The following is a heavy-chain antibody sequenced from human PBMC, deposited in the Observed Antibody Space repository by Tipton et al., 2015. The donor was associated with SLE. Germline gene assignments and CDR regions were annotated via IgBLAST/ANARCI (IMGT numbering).Heavy chain of an antibody. CDR2: IWYDGSNK. CDR1: GFTFSSYG. J-gene: IGHJ4*02. D-gene: IGHD6-6*01. CDR3: ARRSSSGYFDY. Sequence: RSLRLSCAASGFTFSSYGMHWVRQAPGKGLEWVAVIWYDGSNKYYADSVKGRFTISRDNSKNTLYLQMNSLRAEDTAVYYCARRSSSGYFDYWGQGTLVTVSS. V-gene: IGHV3-33*01.